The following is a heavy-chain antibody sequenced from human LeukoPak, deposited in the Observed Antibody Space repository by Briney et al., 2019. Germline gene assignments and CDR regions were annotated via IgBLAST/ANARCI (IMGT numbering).Heavy chain of an antibody. CDR2: IYYSEKT. D-gene: IGHD4-17*01. CDR3: ARGDYDY. CDR1: GGSISSSSYY. Sequence: SETLSLTCTVSGGSISSSSYYWGWIRQPPGKGLEWIGSIYYSEKTYYNPSLKTRVTISVDTSKNQFSLKLSSVTAADTAVYYCARGDYDYWGQGTLVTVSS. J-gene: IGHJ4*02. V-gene: IGHV4-39*01.